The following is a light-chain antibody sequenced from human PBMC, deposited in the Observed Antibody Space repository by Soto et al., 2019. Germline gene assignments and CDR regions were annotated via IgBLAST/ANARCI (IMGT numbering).Light chain of an antibody. J-gene: IGKJ4*01. V-gene: IGKV2-28*01. CDR3: MQALQTHS. CDR2: LGS. Sequence: DTVMTQSQLSLPVTPGEPASISCRSSQSLLHSNGYNYLDWYLQKPGQSPQLLIYLGSFRAAGVPDRFSGSGSGTDFTLKISRVEAADVGVYYCMQALQTHSFGGGTKVEIK. CDR1: QSLLHSNGYNY.